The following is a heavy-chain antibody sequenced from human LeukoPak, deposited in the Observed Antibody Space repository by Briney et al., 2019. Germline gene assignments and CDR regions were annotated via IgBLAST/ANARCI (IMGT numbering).Heavy chain of an antibody. J-gene: IGHJ6*02. CDR3: ARDAHMVRGVIIKAPYYYYGMDV. CDR1: GFTVSSNY. D-gene: IGHD3-10*01. Sequence: GGSLRLSCAASGFTVSSNYMSWVRQAPGKGLEWVSVIYSGGSTYYADSVKGRFTISRDNSKNTLYLQMNSLRAEDTAVYYCARDAHMVRGVIIKAPYYYYGMDVWGQGTTVTVSS. CDR2: IYSGGST. V-gene: IGHV3-66*01.